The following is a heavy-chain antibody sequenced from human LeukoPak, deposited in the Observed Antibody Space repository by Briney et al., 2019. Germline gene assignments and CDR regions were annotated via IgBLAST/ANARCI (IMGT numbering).Heavy chain of an antibody. J-gene: IGHJ4*02. V-gene: IGHV1-18*01. CDR3: ARADIIVVAGATPVGSAFEY. CDR2: ISAYNGNT. D-gene: IGHD2-15*01. CDR1: GYTFTSYG. Sequence: GASVKVSCEAFGYTFTSYGISWVRQAPGQGLGWMGWISAYNGNTNYAQKLQGRVTMTTDTSTSTAYMELRSLKSDDTAVYYCARADIIVVAGATPVGSAFEYWGQGTLITVS.